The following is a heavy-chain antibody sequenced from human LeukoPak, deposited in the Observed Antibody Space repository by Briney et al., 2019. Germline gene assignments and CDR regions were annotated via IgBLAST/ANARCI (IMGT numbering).Heavy chain of an antibody. CDR3: ARASSGWAVDLYYFDH. V-gene: IGHV3-21*01. CDR2: ISSTSSYM. Sequence: SGGSLRLSCAASGFTFSSYSMNWVRQAPGKGLEWVSSISSTSSYMYYADSMKGRFIISRDNAKNSLYLQMNSLRAEDTAVYYCARASSGWAVDLYYFDHWGQGTLVTVSS. J-gene: IGHJ4*02. CDR1: GFTFSSYS. D-gene: IGHD6-19*01.